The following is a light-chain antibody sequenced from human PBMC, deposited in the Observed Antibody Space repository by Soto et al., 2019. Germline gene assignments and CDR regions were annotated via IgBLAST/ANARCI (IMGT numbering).Light chain of an antibody. V-gene: IGLV2-8*01. CDR1: SSDVGGYNY. CDR2: AVN. J-gene: IGLJ1*01. Sequence: QSARTQPPSASGSPGQSVTISCTGTSSDVGGYNYVSWYQQHPGKAPNLLTYAVNKRPSGVPDRFSGSKSGNTASLTVSGLQAEDEADYYCSSYAGNNKFVFGTGTKVTVL. CDR3: SSYAGNNKFV.